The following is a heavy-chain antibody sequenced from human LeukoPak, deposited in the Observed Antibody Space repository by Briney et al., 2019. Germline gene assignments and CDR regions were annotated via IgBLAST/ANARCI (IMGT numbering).Heavy chain of an antibody. CDR1: GFTFSSYA. V-gene: IGHV3-23*01. D-gene: IGHD4-17*01. CDR2: ISGSGGST. Sequence: GGSLRLSCAASGFTFSSYAMSWVRQAPGKGLEWVLAISGSGGSTYYADSVKGRFTISRDNAKNSLYLQMNSLRAEDTAVYYCARDSADPFRTTNHDYWGQGTLVTVSS. CDR3: ARDSADPFRTTNHDY. J-gene: IGHJ4*02.